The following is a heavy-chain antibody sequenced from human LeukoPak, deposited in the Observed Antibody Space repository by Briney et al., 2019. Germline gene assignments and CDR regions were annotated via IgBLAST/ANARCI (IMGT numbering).Heavy chain of an antibody. D-gene: IGHD6-13*01. CDR1: GFTFSSYA. V-gene: IGHV3-23*01. J-gene: IGHJ3*02. CDR3: AEVVPYSSSWYEDAFDI. Sequence: GGSLRLSCAASGFTFSSYAMSWVRQAPGKGLEWVSAISGSGGSTYYADSVKGRFTISRDNSKNTLYLQMNSLRAEDTAVYYCAEVVPYSSSWYEDAFDIWGQGTMVTVSS. CDR2: ISGSGGST.